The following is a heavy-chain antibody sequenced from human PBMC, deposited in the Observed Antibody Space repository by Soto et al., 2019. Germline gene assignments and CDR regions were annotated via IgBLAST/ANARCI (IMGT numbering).Heavy chain of an antibody. CDR2: IDPSDSYT. CDR3: ARRVVSEKRYSYYGMDV. J-gene: IGHJ6*04. CDR1: GYSFTSYW. Sequence: GESLKISCKGSGYSFTSYWISWVRQMPGKGLEWMGRIDPSDSYTNYSPSFQGHVTISADKSISTAYLQWSSLKASDTAMYYCARRVVSEKRYSYYGMDVWGKGTTVTVSS. D-gene: IGHD2-15*01. V-gene: IGHV5-10-1*01.